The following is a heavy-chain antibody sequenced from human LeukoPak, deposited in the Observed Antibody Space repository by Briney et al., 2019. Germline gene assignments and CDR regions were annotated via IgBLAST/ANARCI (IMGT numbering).Heavy chain of an antibody. CDR1: GDSINNYN. CDR3: ARAFTILGAGGFDV. Sequence: SETLSLTCTISGDSINNYNWNWIRQPAGKGLEWIGRIYVTGNTNYNPSLKSRVAMSVDTSKNHFSLRLTSVTAADTAVYCCARAFTILGAGGFDVWGQGTFVTVSS. J-gene: IGHJ3*01. D-gene: IGHD3-3*01. V-gene: IGHV4-4*07. CDR2: IYVTGNT.